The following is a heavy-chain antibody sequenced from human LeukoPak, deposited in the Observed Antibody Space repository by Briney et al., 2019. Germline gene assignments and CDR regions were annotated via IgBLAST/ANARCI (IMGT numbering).Heavy chain of an antibody. D-gene: IGHD6-6*01. CDR2: ISSSSSYI. V-gene: IGHV3-21*01. J-gene: IGHJ4*02. Sequence: GGSLRLSCAASGFTFSNYAMSWVRQAPGKGLEWVSSISSSSSYIYYADSVKGRFTISRDNAKNSLYLQMNSLRAEDTAVYYCARGGYSSSFDYWGQGTLVTVSS. CDR1: GFTFSNYA. CDR3: ARGGYSSSFDY.